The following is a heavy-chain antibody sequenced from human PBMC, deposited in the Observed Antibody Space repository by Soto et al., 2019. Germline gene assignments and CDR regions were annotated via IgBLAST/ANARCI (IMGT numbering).Heavy chain of an antibody. J-gene: IGHJ3*02. V-gene: IGHV4-4*02. D-gene: IGHD3-16*01. CDR1: GGSISSSNW. Sequence: QVQLQESGPGLVKPSGTLSLTCAVSGGSISSSNWWSWVRQPPGKGLEWIGEIYHSGSTNYNPSRKSRVXXSXDXXKNQFSLKLSSVTAADTAVYYCASGVAYSSLGEGIWGQGTMVTVSS. CDR3: ASGVAYSSLGEGI. CDR2: IYHSGST.